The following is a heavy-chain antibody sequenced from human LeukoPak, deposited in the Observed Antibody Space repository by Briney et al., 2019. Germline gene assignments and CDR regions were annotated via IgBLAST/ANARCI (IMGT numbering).Heavy chain of an antibody. J-gene: IGHJ4*02. CDR1: GFTFSSSA. CDR3: KQKTAYEILTGWIDY. CDR2: ISGSGGST. V-gene: IGHV3-23*01. D-gene: IGHD3-9*01. Sequence: PGGSLRLSCAASGFTFSSSAMSWVRQAPGKGLEWVSAISGSGGSTYYADSVKGRFTISRDNSKNTLYLQMNSLRAEDTAVFFFKQKTAYEILTGWIDYWGQGTLVTVSS.